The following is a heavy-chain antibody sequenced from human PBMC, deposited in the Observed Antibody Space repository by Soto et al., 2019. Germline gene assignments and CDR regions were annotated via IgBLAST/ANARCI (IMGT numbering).Heavy chain of an antibody. J-gene: IGHJ5*02. D-gene: IGHD6-13*01. V-gene: IGHV1-3*01. CDR2: INAGNGNT. CDR1: GYTFTSYA. Sequence: ASVKVSCKASGYTFTSYAMDWVRQAPGQRLEWMGWINAGNGNTKYSRKFQGRVTITRDTSASTAYMELSSLRSEDTAVYYCARDIWSSSSWYSWFDPWGQGTLVTVSS. CDR3: ARDIWSSSSWYSWFDP.